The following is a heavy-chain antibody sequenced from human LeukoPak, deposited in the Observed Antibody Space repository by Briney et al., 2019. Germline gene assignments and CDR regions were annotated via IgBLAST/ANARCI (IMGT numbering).Heavy chain of an antibody. CDR3: ARGRYGDYERYFDY. Sequence: SETLSLTCAVYGGSFTGYYGNWIRQPPGKGLEWIGEIEHDGSTGYNPSLKSRVTISVDTSKNQFSLKLSSVTAADTAVYSCARGRYGDYERYFDYWGQGTLVTVSS. CDR2: IEHDGST. J-gene: IGHJ4*02. V-gene: IGHV4-34*01. CDR1: GGSFTGYY. D-gene: IGHD4-17*01.